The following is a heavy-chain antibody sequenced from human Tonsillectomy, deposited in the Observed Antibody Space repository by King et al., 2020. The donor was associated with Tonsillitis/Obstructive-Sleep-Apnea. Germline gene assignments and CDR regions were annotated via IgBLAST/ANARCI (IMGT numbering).Heavy chain of an antibody. D-gene: IGHD1-7*01. CDR2: IYPGDSDT. V-gene: IGHV5-51*01. Sequence: QLVQSGAEVKKPGESLKISCKGSGYSFTSYWIGWVRQMPGKGLEWMRIIYPGDSDTRYSPTFQGQVTISADKSITTAYLQWSSLKASDTAMYYCARHVELDHYYSYMDVWGKGTTVTVSS. J-gene: IGHJ6*03. CDR3: ARHVELDHYYSYMDV. CDR1: GYSFTSYW.